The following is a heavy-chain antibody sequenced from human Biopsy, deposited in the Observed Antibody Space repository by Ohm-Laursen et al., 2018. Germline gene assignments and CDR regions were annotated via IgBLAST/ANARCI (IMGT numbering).Heavy chain of an antibody. D-gene: IGHD2-15*01. CDR3: GNEVHGRDY. CDR1: GKTFSDYQ. Sequence: QTLSLTCAVFGKTFSDYQWSWIRQPPGKGLEWIGQINQAGTTNYNPSLKSRVSISADASKYECSLRLTSVTAADTAVYLCGNEVHGRDYWGLGAQVTVSS. V-gene: IGHV4-34*08. CDR2: INQAGTT. J-gene: IGHJ4*02.